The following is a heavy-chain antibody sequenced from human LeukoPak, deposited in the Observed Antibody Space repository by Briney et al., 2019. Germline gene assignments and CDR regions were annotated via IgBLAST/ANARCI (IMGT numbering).Heavy chain of an antibody. J-gene: IGHJ4*02. V-gene: IGHV3-23*01. Sequence: TGGSLRLSCAASGFTSSSYAMSWVRQAPGKGLEWVSAISGSGGSTYYADSVKGRFTISRDNSKNTLYLQMNSLRAEDTAVYYCAKDIAAAGTLDYWGQGTLVTVSS. D-gene: IGHD6-13*01. CDR1: GFTSSSYA. CDR2: ISGSGGST. CDR3: AKDIAAAGTLDY.